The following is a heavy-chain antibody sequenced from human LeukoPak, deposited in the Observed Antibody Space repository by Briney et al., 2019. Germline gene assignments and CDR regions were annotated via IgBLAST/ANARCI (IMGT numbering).Heavy chain of an antibody. V-gene: IGHV3-23*01. Sequence: GGSLRLSCAASGFSFSSYAMSWVRQAPGKGLEWVSATSGSGDRTYYAVSVKGRFTISRDNSKNTLYLQMNSPRAEDTAVYYCAKALGYSSGWYSYLDVWGQGTTVTVSS. CDR1: GFSFSSYA. CDR2: TSGSGDRT. J-gene: IGHJ6*02. D-gene: IGHD6-19*01. CDR3: AKALGYSSGWYSYLDV.